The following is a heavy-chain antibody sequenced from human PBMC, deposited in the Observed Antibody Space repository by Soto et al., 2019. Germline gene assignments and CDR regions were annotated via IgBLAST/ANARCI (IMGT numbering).Heavy chain of an antibody. V-gene: IGHV1-24*01. J-gene: IGHJ4*02. D-gene: IGHD2-2*01. Sequence: AASVKVSCKVSGYSLSDLSIHWVRQSPGKGLEWMGGLDAEDGETIYAQKLQGRGTMNEDTSTDTAYMERSSLTSEDTAMYHCATLPHPTPRTPAAIYSFASWGEGARVGVSS. CDR1: GYSLSDLS. CDR2: LDAEDGET. CDR3: ATLPHPTPRTPAAIYSFAS.